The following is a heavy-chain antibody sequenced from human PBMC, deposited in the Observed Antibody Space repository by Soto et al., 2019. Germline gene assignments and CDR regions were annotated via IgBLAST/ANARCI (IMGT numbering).Heavy chain of an antibody. CDR3: ARDTRGLQFFTDAFDI. J-gene: IGHJ3*02. Sequence: GGSLRLSCAASGFTFSSYGMHWVRQAPGKGLEWVAVIWYDGSNKYYADSVKGRFTISRDNSKNTLYLQMNSLRAEDTAVYYCARDTRGLQFFTDAFDIWGQGTMVTVSS. CDR2: IWYDGSNK. CDR1: GFTFSSYG. D-gene: IGHD4-4*01. V-gene: IGHV3-33*01.